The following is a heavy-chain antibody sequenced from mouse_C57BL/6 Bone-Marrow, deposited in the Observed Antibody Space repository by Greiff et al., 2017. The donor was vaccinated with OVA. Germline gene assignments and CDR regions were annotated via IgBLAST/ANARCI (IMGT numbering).Heavy chain of an antibody. CDR3: ARHGPYGYPFAY. J-gene: IGHJ3*01. Sequence: EVKVVESGGDLVKPGGSLKLSCAASGFTFSSYGMSWVRQTPDKRLEWVATISSGGSYTYYPDSVKGRFTISRDNAKNTLYLQMSSLKSEDTAMYYCARHGPYGYPFAYWGQGTLVTVSA. CDR1: GFTFSSYG. V-gene: IGHV5-6*01. CDR2: ISSGGSYT. D-gene: IGHD2-2*01.